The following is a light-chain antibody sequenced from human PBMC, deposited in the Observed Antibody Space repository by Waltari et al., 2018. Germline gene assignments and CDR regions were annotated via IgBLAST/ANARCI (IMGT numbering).Light chain of an antibody. CDR3: YSTDSSSKGV. J-gene: IGLJ1*01. CDR1: TLPRKY. V-gene: IGLV3-10*01. CDR2: EDN. Sequence: SYELTQPPSVSVSPGQTARIPCSGDTLPRKYAYWYQQKPGQAPVLVIFEDNKRPSGIPERFSGSISGTMATLTISGAQVEDEADYYCYSTDSSSKGVFGAGTKVTVL.